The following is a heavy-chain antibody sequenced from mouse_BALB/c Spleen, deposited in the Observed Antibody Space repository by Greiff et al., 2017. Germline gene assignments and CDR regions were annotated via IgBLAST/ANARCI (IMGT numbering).Heavy chain of an antibody. V-gene: IGHV1-55*01. Sequence: QVQLQQPGAELVKPGTSVKLSCKASGYNFTSYWINWVKLRPGQGLEWIGDIYPGSGSTNYNEKFKSKATLTVDKSSSTAYMQLSSLTSEDSAVYYCTRSGGYDWFAYWGQGTLVTVSA. CDR3: TRSGGYDWFAY. CDR2: IYPGSGST. D-gene: IGHD2-2*01. CDR1: GYNFTSYW. J-gene: IGHJ3*01.